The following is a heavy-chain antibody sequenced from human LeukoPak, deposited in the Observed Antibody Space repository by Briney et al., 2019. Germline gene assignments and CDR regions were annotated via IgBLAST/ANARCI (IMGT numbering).Heavy chain of an antibody. J-gene: IGHJ3*02. CDR1: GGTFSSYA. V-gene: IGHV1-69*13. CDR2: IIPIFGTA. D-gene: IGHD3-22*01. Sequence: SVKVSCKASGGTFSSYAISWVRQAPGQGLEWMGGIIPIFGTANYAQKFQGRVTITADESTSTAYMELSSLRSEDTAVYYCAREPSYYYDSSGYPHGDAFDIWGQGTMVTVSS. CDR3: AREPSYYYDSSGYPHGDAFDI.